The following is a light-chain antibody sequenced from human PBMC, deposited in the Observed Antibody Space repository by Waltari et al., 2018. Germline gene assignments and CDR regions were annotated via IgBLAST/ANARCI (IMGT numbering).Light chain of an antibody. J-gene: IGLJ2*01. Sequence: SYELTQPSSVSVSPGQTARITCSGDVLAKQYVRWFQQKPGQAPVLVIYTDSERPSGIPDRISGSTSGTTVTLTISGAQVEDEADYYCYCAADSNVRVFGGGTRLTVL. CDR1: VLAKQY. CDR2: TDS. V-gene: IGLV3-27*01. CDR3: YCAADSNVRV.